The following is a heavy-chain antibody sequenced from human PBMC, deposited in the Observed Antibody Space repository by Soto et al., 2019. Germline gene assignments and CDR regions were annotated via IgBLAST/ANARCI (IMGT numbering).Heavy chain of an antibody. CDR3: ASHGGSSAVPDY. Sequence: SETLSLTCTVAGGSISSYYWSWIRQPPGKGLEWIGHIYHTGTTNYNPSLQSRVYISIDKSRNQFSLTLNSVTAAHTAVYYCASHGGSSAVPDYWRHGTLVTVSS. V-gene: IGHV4-59*08. CDR1: GGSISSYY. J-gene: IGHJ4*01. CDR2: IYHTGTT. D-gene: IGHD3-16*01.